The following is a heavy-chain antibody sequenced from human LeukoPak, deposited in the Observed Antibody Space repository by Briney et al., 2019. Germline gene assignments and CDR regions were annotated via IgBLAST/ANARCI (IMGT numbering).Heavy chain of an antibody. V-gene: IGHV1-46*01. CDR1: GYTFTSYA. CDR3: ARDQGPRYFDY. Sequence: ASVKVSCKASGYTFTSYAMNWVRQAPGQGLEWMGVINPSVGSTSYAQKFQGRVTMTRDTSTCTVYMELSSLRSEDTAIYYCARDQGPRYFDYWGQGTLVTVSS. J-gene: IGHJ4*02. CDR2: INPSVGST.